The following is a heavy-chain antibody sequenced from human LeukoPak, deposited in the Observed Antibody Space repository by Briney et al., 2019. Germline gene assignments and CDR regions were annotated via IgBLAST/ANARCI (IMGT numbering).Heavy chain of an antibody. Sequence: ASVKVSCKASGYTFTGYYMHWVRQAPGQGLEWMGWINPNSGGTNCAQKFQGRVTMTRDTSISKAYMELSRLRSDDTAVYYCARDDIVVVPVGFDPWGQGTLVTVSS. CDR2: INPNSGGT. D-gene: IGHD2-2*01. V-gene: IGHV1-2*02. J-gene: IGHJ5*02. CDR3: ARDDIVVVPVGFDP. CDR1: GYTFTGYY.